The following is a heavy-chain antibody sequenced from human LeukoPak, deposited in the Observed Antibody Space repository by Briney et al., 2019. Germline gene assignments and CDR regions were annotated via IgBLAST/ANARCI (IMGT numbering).Heavy chain of an antibody. D-gene: IGHD4-17*01. Sequence: GASVKVSCKASGYTFTVCYIDMVRQAPGQGLEWMGWINPNSGGKNYAKKFQGRVTMTRDTSISTAYMELRRLRSDETAVYYCARDYGDYAGLWFDPWGQGTLVTVSS. CDR2: INPNSGGK. CDR1: GYTFTVCY. CDR3: ARDYGDYAGLWFDP. J-gene: IGHJ5*02. V-gene: IGHV1-2*02.